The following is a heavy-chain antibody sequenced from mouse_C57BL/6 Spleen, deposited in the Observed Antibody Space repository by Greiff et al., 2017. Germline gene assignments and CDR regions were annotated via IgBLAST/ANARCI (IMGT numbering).Heavy chain of an antibody. Sequence: VQLQQPGAELVRPGSSAKLSCKASGYTFTSYWMDWVKQRSGQGLEWIGNIYPSDSETHYNQKFKDKATLTVDKSSSTAYMPLSSLTSEDSAVYYCARPLYGYGGTWFAYWGQGTLVTVSA. D-gene: IGHD2-2*01. CDR2: IYPSDSET. J-gene: IGHJ3*01. V-gene: IGHV1-61*01. CDR3: ARPLYGYGGTWFAY. CDR1: GYTFTSYW.